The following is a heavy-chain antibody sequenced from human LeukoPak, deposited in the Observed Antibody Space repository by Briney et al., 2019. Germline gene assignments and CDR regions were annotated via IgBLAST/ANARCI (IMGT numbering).Heavy chain of an antibody. J-gene: IGHJ4*02. CDR2: INHSGST. D-gene: IGHD3-16*01. Sequence: SETLSLTCAVYGGSFSGYYWSWIRQPPGKGLEWIGEINHSGSTNYNPSLKSRVTISVDMSKNQFSLKLSSVTAADTAVYYCARGPRYYDYVWGSYGYTGNRSSIDSWGQGTLVTVSS. CDR3: ARGPRYYDYVWGSYGYTGNRSSIDS. CDR1: GGSFSGYY. V-gene: IGHV4-34*01.